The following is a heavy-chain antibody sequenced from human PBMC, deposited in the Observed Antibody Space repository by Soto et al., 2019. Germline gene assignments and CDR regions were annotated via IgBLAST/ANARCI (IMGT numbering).Heavy chain of an antibody. V-gene: IGHV4-34*01. Sequence: SETLSLTCAVYGGSFSGYYWSWIRQPPGKGLEWIGEINHSGSTNYNPSLKSRVTISVDTSKNQFSLKLSSVTAADTAVYYCARSAPFGREKKLGYCSGGSCYARPYYYYYYMDVWGKGTTVTVSS. CDR3: ARSAPFGREKKLGYCSGGSCYARPYYYYYYMDV. D-gene: IGHD2-15*01. CDR1: GGSFSGYY. CDR2: INHSGST. J-gene: IGHJ6*03.